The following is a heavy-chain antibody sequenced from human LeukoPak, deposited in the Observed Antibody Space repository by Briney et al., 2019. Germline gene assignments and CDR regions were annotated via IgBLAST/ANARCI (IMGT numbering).Heavy chain of an antibody. CDR3: ARDKKSGHTYDY. CDR2: ISSSSSYI. J-gene: IGHJ4*02. CDR1: GFTFSSYS. V-gene: IGHV3-21*01. Sequence: GGSLRLSCAASGFTFSSYSMNWVRQAPGKGLEWVSSISSSSSYIYYADSVKGRFTISRDNAKNSLYLQMNSLRAEDTAVYCCARDKKSGHTYDYWGQGTLVTVSS. D-gene: IGHD3-10*01.